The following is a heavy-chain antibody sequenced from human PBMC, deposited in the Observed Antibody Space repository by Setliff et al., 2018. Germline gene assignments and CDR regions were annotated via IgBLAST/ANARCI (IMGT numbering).Heavy chain of an antibody. Sequence: PGGSLRLSCAASGFTFSSYEMNWVRQAPGKGLEWVSYISSRGSTMYYVGSVKCRFTISRDNAKNSLYLQMNRLRVEDTAVYYCARDVFSGWYRRNNYFGMDVWGQGTTVTVSS. CDR3: ARDVFSGWYRRNNYFGMDV. CDR1: GFTFSSYE. J-gene: IGHJ6*02. D-gene: IGHD6-19*01. CDR2: ISSRGSTM. V-gene: IGHV3-48*03.